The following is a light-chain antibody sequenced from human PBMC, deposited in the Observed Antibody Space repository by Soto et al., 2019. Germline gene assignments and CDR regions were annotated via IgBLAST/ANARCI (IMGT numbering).Light chain of an antibody. CDR1: QTISSH. Sequence: DIQMTQSPSSMSASVGDRVIITCRASQTISSHLNWYQQKPGKAPNLLVYAASSLQSGVPSRFTGSGSGTDFTLTISSLQTEDFATYFCQQSYTTTITFGQGTRLEIK. CDR3: QQSYTTTIT. V-gene: IGKV1-39*01. J-gene: IGKJ5*01. CDR2: AAS.